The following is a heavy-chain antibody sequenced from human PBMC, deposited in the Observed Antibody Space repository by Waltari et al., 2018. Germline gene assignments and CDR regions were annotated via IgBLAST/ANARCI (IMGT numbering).Heavy chain of an antibody. CDR1: GGSISSYY. CDR3: ARYGGRWTPFDY. V-gene: IGHV4-59*08. D-gene: IGHD3-16*01. CDR2: IYYSGST. Sequence: QVQLQESGPGLVKPSETLSLTCTVSGGSISSYYWSWIRQPPGKGLEWIGYIYYSGSTNDNPSLKSRVTISVDTSKNQFSLKLSSVTAADTAVYYCARYGGRWTPFDYWGQGTLVTVSS. J-gene: IGHJ4*02.